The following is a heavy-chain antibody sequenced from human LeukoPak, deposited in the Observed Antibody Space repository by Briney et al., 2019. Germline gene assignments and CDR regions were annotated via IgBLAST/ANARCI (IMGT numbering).Heavy chain of an antibody. Sequence: GGSLRLSCAASGFTFSSYAMSWVRQAPGKGLEWVSAISGSGGSTYYADSVKGRFTISRDNSKNTLYLQMNSLGAEDTAVYYCAKNDIVLMVYASYYFDYWGQGTLVTVSS. CDR3: AKNDIVLMVYASYYFDY. V-gene: IGHV3-23*01. CDR1: GFTFSSYA. CDR2: ISGSGGST. D-gene: IGHD2-8*01. J-gene: IGHJ4*02.